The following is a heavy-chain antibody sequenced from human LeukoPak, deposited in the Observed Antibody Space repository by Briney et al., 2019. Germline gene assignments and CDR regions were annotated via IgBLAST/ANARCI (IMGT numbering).Heavy chain of an antibody. CDR3: AKEGPHRGSYYLNFDY. V-gene: IGHV3-33*06. J-gene: IGHJ4*02. CDR2: IWYDGSNK. D-gene: IGHD1-26*01. Sequence: PGGSLRLSCAASGFTFSSYGMHWVRQAPGKGLEWVAVIWYDGSNKYYADSVKGRFTISRDNSKNTLYLQMNSLRAEDTAIYYCAKEGPHRGSYYLNFDYWGQGTLVTVSS. CDR1: GFTFSSYG.